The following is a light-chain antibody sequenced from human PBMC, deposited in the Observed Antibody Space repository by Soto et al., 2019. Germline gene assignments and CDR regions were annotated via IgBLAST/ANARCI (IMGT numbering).Light chain of an antibody. CDR2: RND. CDR3: AAWAASLSGPV. V-gene: IGLV1-47*01. CDR1: SSNIGSNY. Sequence: QSVLTQPPSASGTPGQRVTISCYGSSSNIGSNYVYWYQQLPGTAPKLLIYRNDQRPSGVPDRFSGSTSGTSASLAISGLRSEDEADYYCAAWAASLSGPVFGGGTKVTVL. J-gene: IGLJ2*01.